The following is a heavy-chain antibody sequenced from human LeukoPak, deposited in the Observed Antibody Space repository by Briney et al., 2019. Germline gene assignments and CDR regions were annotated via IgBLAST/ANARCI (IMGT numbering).Heavy chain of an antibody. J-gene: IGHJ4*02. D-gene: IGHD3-10*01. V-gene: IGHV3-11*06. Sequence: KPGGSLRLSCAASGFTVSSNYMSWIRQAPGKGLEWVSYISSSGTNTNYADSVKGRFTISRDNAKNSLYLQMNSLRAEDTAVYYCARGGRFGELVFDYWGQGTLVTVSS. CDR3: ARGGRFGELVFDY. CDR1: GFTVSSNY. CDR2: ISSSGTNT.